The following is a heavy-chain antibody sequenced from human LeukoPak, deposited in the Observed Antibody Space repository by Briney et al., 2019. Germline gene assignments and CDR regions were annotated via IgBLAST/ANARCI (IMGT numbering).Heavy chain of an antibody. D-gene: IGHD2-15*01. Sequence: GGSLRLSCAASGFTFGDYDMHWVRQATGKGLEWVSAIRSIGDRFYSGSVKGRFTISRENAKNTLYLEMNSLRVGDTAVYYCARLYRSGRYANAFDIWGQGTVVTVSS. CDR1: GFTFGDYD. V-gene: IGHV3-13*01. CDR2: IRSIGDR. CDR3: ARLYRSGRYANAFDI. J-gene: IGHJ3*02.